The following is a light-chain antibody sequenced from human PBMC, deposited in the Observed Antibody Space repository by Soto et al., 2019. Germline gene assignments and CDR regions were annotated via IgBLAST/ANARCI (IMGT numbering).Light chain of an antibody. CDR3: HHYAYSQLT. CDR2: GAS. CDR1: QYISSDY. J-gene: IGKJ3*01. V-gene: IGKV3-20*01. Sequence: EIVLTQSPGTLSLSPGERATLSCRATQYISSDYLAWYQQIPGQAPRLLIHGASIRAAGVPDRFSGSGSGADFTLTISRLEPEDFAVYYCHHYAYSQLTFGPGTKVDIK.